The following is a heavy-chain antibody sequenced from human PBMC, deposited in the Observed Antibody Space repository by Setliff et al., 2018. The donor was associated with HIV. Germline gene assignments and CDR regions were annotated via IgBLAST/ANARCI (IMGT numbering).Heavy chain of an antibody. CDR3: ARGGYSGYDPPGY. CDR2: ISGYNGNT. V-gene: IGHV1-18*04. CDR1: GYTLTGYY. D-gene: IGHD5-12*01. Sequence: ASVKVSCKASGYTLTGYYMHWVRLAPGLGLEWMGWISGYNGNTNYARELQGRVTMTTDTSTSTAYMDLRSLRSDDTAVYYCARGGYSGYDPPGYWGQGTLVTVSS. J-gene: IGHJ4*02.